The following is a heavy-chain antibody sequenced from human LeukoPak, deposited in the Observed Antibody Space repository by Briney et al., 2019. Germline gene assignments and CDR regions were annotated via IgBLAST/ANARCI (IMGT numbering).Heavy chain of an antibody. D-gene: IGHD3-3*01. V-gene: IGHV1-8*01. CDR2: MNPNSGNT. CDR3: AREPLTSHITIFGVVRNWYFDL. CDR1: GYTFTSYD. J-gene: IGHJ2*01. Sequence: ASVKVSCKASGYTFTSYDINWVRQATGQGLEWMGWMNPNSGNTGYAQKFQGRVTMTRNTSISTAYMELSSLRSEDTAVYYCAREPLTSHITIFGVVRNWYFDLWGRGTLVTVSS.